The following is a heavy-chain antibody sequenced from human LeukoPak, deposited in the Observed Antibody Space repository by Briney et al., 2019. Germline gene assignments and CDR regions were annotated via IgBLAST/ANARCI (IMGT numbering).Heavy chain of an antibody. CDR1: GFTFSGSA. J-gene: IGHJ6*03. CDR2: IRSKANSYAT. CDR3: TRHVYDFWSGYYDYYMDV. Sequence: GALRLSCAASGFTFSGSAMHWVRQASGKGLEWVGRIRSKANSYATAYAASVKGRFTISRDDSKNTAYLQMNSLKTEDTAVYYCTRHVYDFWSGYYDYYMDVWGKGTTVTVSS. D-gene: IGHD3-3*01. V-gene: IGHV3-73*01.